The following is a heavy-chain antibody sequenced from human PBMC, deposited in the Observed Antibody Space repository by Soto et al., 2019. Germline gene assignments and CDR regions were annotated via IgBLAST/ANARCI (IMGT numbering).Heavy chain of an antibody. CDR1: GGSISNYY. V-gene: IGHV4-59*08. Sequence: QVQLQESGPGLVKPSETLSLTCTVSGGSISNYYWSWIRQPPGKGLEWIGYIYSSGSTKYNPSHKSRVTISLDTSKKQFSLKLSSVTAADTAVYYCARQTSTYDYYYYYMDVWGKGTTVTVSS. D-gene: IGHD2-2*01. CDR2: IYSSGST. J-gene: IGHJ6*03. CDR3: ARQTSTYDYYYYYMDV.